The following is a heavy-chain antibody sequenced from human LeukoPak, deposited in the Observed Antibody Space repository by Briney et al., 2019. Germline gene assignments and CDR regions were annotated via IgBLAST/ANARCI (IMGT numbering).Heavy chain of an antibody. Sequence: GASVKVSCKASGYTFTGYYMHWVRQAPGQGLEWMGWINPNSGGTNYAQKFQGRVTMTRDTSISTAYMELSRLRSEDTAVYYCASSYYYGSSGYYLDAFDIWGQGTMVTVSS. CDR2: INPNSGGT. CDR3: ASSYYYGSSGYYLDAFDI. J-gene: IGHJ3*02. V-gene: IGHV1-2*02. D-gene: IGHD3-22*01. CDR1: GYTFTGYY.